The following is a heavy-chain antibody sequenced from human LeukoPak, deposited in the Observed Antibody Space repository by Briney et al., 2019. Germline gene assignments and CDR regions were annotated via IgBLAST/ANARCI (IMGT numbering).Heavy chain of an antibody. Sequence: QPGGSLRLSCAASGFTFSSYAMSWVHQAPGKGLEWVSAISGSGGSTYYADSVKGRFTISRDNSKNTLYLQMNSLRAEDTAVYYCAKDRIQLWSYYFDYWGQGTLVTVSS. J-gene: IGHJ4*02. CDR3: AKDRIQLWSYYFDY. CDR1: GFTFSSYA. D-gene: IGHD5-18*01. CDR2: ISGSGGST. V-gene: IGHV3-23*01.